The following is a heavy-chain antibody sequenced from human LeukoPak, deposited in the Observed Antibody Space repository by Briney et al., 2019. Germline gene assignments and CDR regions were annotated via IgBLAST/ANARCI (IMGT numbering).Heavy chain of an antibody. D-gene: IGHD2-2*01. V-gene: IGHV5-51*01. CDR2: IYPGDSGT. J-gene: IGHJ4*02. CDR3: ARGGSGPAAPSDY. CDR1: DSFFTTYW. Sequence: GASLKISCKRSDSFFTTYWIGGGRPLPGKGQGGMGIIYPGDSGTRYSPSFQGQVSISADKSISTADLQWSRLKASDTAMYYCARGGSGPAAPSDYWGQGTLVTVSS.